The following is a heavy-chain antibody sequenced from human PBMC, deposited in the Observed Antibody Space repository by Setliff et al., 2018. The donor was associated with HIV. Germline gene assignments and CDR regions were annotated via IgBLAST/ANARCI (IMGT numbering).Heavy chain of an antibody. CDR2: INHSGST. Sequence: SETLSLTCAVYGGSFSGYYWSWIRQPPGKGLEWIGEINHSGSTNYNPSLKSRVTISVDMSKNQFSLKLSSVTAADTAIYYCARGGPSVPCTSVSCPPYYYMDVWGKGATVTVSS. CDR3: ARGGPSVPCTSVSCPPYYYMDV. CDR1: GGSFSGYY. J-gene: IGHJ6*03. V-gene: IGHV4-34*01. D-gene: IGHD2-2*01.